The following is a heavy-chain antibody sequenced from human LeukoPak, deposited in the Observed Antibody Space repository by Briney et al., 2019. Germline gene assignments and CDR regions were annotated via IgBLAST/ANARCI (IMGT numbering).Heavy chain of an antibody. CDR3: ARQGYSSGWYGDKYYFDY. CDR2: VYHSGSTYHSGST. Sequence: SETLSLTCAVSGDSISSANSSWSWIRQPPGKGLEWIGYVYHSGSTYHSGSTNYSPSLKSRVTISVDRSKNQFSLKLSSVTAADTAVYYCARQGYSSGWYGDKYYFDYWGQGTLVTVSS. V-gene: IGHV4-30-2*01. CDR1: GDSISSANSS. J-gene: IGHJ4*02. D-gene: IGHD6-19*01.